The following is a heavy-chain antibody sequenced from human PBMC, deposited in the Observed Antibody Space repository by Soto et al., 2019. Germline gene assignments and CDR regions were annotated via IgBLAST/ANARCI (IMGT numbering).Heavy chain of an antibody. J-gene: IGHJ4*02. CDR2: IYYSGST. V-gene: IGHV4-59*01. CDR1: GGSISSYY. D-gene: IGHD3-22*01. Sequence: PSETLSLTCTVSGGSISSYYWSWFRQPPGKGLEWIGYIYYSGSTNYNPSLKSRVTISVDTSKNQFSLKLSSVTAADTAVYYCARVRYYDSSGYYPFDSWGQGTLVTVSS. CDR3: ARVRYYDSSGYYPFDS.